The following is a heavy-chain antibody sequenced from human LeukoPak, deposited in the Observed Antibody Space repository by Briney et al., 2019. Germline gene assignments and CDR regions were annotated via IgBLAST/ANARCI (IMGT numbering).Heavy chain of an antibody. Sequence: SEALSLTCTVSGGSISSGDYYWSWIRQPPGKGLEWIGYIYYSGSTYYNPSLKSRVTISVDTSKNQFSLKLSSVTAADTAVYYCARDTGSQFDYWGQGTLVTVSS. J-gene: IGHJ4*02. CDR3: ARDTGSQFDY. CDR1: GGSISSGDYY. CDR2: IYYSGST. D-gene: IGHD1-1*01. V-gene: IGHV4-30-4*01.